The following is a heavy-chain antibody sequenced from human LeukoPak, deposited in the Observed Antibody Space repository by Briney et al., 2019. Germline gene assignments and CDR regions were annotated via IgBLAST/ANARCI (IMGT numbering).Heavy chain of an antibody. V-gene: IGHV1-46*01. D-gene: IGHD2-2*01. J-gene: IGHJ6*03. Sequence: ASVKVSCKASGYTFTSYYMHWVRQAPGQGLEWMGIINPSGGSTSYAQKFQGRVTMTRDTSISTAYMELSRLRSDDTAVYYCARLGYCSSTSCPTNYYYYMDVWGKGTTVTISS. CDR2: INPSGGST. CDR3: ARLGYCSSTSCPTNYYYYMDV. CDR1: GYTFTSYY.